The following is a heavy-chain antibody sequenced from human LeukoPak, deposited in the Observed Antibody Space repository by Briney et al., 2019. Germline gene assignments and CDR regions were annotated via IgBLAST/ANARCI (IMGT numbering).Heavy chain of an antibody. Sequence: AGSLRLSCAASGFSFRNYGMHWVRQAPGKGLEWISNIRTTAEGAKYAYYADSVKGRVTISSDDGKNTLYLHMNSLRDDDTAVYYCATDQRYAFDYWGQGILVPVSS. CDR3: ATDQRYAFDY. J-gene: IGHJ4*02. D-gene: IGHD3-9*01. CDR1: GFSFRNYG. V-gene: IGHV3-48*02. CDR2: IRTTAEGAKYA.